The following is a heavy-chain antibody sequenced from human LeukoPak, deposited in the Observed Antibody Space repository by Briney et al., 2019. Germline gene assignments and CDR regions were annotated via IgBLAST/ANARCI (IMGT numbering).Heavy chain of an antibody. CDR3: AKSLYSGSYYEADDAFDI. CDR2: ISGSGGST. V-gene: IGHV3-23*01. D-gene: IGHD1-26*01. CDR1: GFTFSSYG. Sequence: GGSLRLSCAASGFTFSSYGMSWVRQAPGKGLEWVSAISGSGGSTYYADSVKGRFTISRDNSKNTLYLQMNSLRAEDTAVYYCAKSLYSGSYYEADDAFDIWGQGTMVTVSS. J-gene: IGHJ3*02.